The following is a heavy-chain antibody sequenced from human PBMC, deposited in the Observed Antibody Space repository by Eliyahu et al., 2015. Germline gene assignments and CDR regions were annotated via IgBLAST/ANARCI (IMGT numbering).Heavy chain of an antibody. J-gene: IGHJ4*02. CDR2: MSSSGGST. V-gene: IGHV3-23*01. CDR3: AKGRIVGATLPDY. D-gene: IGHD1-26*01. CDR1: GFPFSXXA. Sequence: EVQLLESGGGLVQPGXSLRLSXAASGFPFSXXAMXXVRQAPGKGLEWVSAMSSSGGSTYYADSVKGRFTISRDNSKNTLYLQMTSLRAEDTAVYYCAKGRIVGATLPDYWGQGTLVTVSS.